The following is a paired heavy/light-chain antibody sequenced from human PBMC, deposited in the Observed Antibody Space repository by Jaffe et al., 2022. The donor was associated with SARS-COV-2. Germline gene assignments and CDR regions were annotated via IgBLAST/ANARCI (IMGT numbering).Heavy chain of an antibody. CDR2: INTDTGDP. D-gene: IGHD3-10*01. CDR3: ARDSAADHPYYSYYYMDV. J-gene: IGHJ6*03. V-gene: IGHV7-4-1*02. CDR1: GYTFTHYA. Sequence: QVQLVQSGSELKKPGASVKVSCKASGYTFTHYAMNWVRQAPGQGLEWMGWINTDTGDPTYAQGFTGRFVFSLDTSVSTAYLQISSLKAEDTAVYYCARDSAADHPYYSYYYMDVWGKGTTVTVSS.
Light chain of an antibody. Sequence: DIVMTQTPLSLSVTPGQPASISCKSSQSLLHSDGKTYLYWYLQKPGQPPQLLIYELSDRFSGVPDRFSGSGSGTDFTLKISRVEAEDVGVYYCMQTIQLPYTFGRGTKLEIK. J-gene: IGKJ2*01. CDR2: ELS. V-gene: IGKV2D-29*01. CDR1: QSLLHSDGKTY. CDR3: MQTIQLPYT.